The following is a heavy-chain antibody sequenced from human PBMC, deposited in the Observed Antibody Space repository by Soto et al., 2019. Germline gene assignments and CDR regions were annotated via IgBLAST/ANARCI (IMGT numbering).Heavy chain of an antibody. CDR2: INPNSGGT. CDR3: ARIHTYSVSSPLDY. V-gene: IGHV1-2*02. CDR1: GYTFTAYF. J-gene: IGHJ4*02. Sequence: ASVKVSCKASGYTFTAYFIHWVRQAPGQGLQWMGWINPNSGGTNYPRTFQGRVTMTRDTSISTAYMELNRLTSDDTAVFFRARIHTYSVSSPLDYWGQGTLVTVSS. D-gene: IGHD6-6*01.